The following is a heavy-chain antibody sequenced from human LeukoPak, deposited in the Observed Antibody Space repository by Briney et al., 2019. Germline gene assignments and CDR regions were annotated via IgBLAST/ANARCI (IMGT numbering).Heavy chain of an antibody. Sequence: GGSLRLSCAASGFTFSDYYMSWIRQAPGKGLEWVSYISHSGNTIYYADSVKGRFIVSRDNAKNSLYLQMNSLRAEDTAVYYCAELGITMIGGVWGKGTTVTISS. D-gene: IGHD3-10*02. J-gene: IGHJ6*04. CDR3: AELGITMIGGV. V-gene: IGHV3-11*04. CDR1: GFTFSDYY. CDR2: ISHSGNTI.